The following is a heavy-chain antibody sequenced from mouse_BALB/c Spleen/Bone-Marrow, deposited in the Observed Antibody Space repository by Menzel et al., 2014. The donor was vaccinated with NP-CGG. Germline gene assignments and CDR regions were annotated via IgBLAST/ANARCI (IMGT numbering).Heavy chain of an antibody. V-gene: IGHV1-80*01. CDR1: GYAFSSYW. CDR2: IYPGDGDT. Sequence: QVQLKESGAELVRPGSSVKISCKASGYAFSSYWMNWVKQRPGQGLEWIGQIYPGDGDTNYNGKFKGKATLTADKSSSTVYMQLSSLTSEDSAVYFCARWITAVVAPYVMDYWGQGTSVTVSS. CDR3: ARWITAVVAPYVMDY. D-gene: IGHD1-1*01. J-gene: IGHJ4*01.